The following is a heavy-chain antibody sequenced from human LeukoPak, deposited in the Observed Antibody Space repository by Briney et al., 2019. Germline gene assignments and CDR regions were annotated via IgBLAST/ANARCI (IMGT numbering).Heavy chain of an antibody. CDR1: GGTFSSYA. CDR2: IIPIFGTA. CDR3: ASRMDKGRGYSYGVDY. Sequence: SVTVSFKASGGTFSSYAISWVRQAPGQGLEWMGGIIPIFGTANYAQKFQGRVTITADKSTSTAYMELSSLRSEDTAVYYCASRMDKGRGYSYGVDYWGQGTLVTVSS. V-gene: IGHV1-69*06. D-gene: IGHD5-18*01. J-gene: IGHJ4*02.